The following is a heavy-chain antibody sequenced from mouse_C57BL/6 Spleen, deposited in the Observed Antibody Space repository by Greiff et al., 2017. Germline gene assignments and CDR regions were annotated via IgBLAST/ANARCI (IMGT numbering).Heavy chain of an antibody. Sequence: QVQLKQSGAELVRPGTSVKVSCKASGYAFTNYLIEWVKQRPGQGLEWIGVINPGSGGTNYNEKFKGKATLTADKSSSTAYMQLSSLTSEDSAVYFCARGGNYLDYWGQGTSVTVSS. V-gene: IGHV1-54*01. D-gene: IGHD2-1*01. CDR1: GYAFTNYL. CDR2: INPGSGGT. CDR3: ARGGNYLDY. J-gene: IGHJ4*01.